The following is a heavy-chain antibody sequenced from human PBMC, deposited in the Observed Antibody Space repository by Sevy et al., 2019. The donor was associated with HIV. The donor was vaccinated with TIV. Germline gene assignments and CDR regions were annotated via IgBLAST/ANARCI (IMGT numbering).Heavy chain of an antibody. V-gene: IGHV3-49*03. D-gene: IGHD3-10*01. J-gene: IGHJ6*02. Sequence: GGSLRLSCRASGFNVGDYVMNWFRQAPGKGLDWVGFIRSKAYGETREYAASVKGRVTISREDSKGIAYLQMHRLNTEDTGRYYCTRAMYYHDSGSYYGMDVWGQGTTVTVSS. CDR3: TRAMYYHDSGSYYGMDV. CDR2: IRSKAYGETR. CDR1: GFNVGDYV.